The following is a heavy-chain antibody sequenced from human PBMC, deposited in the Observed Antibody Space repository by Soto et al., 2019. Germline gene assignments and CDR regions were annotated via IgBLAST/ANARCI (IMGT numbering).Heavy chain of an antibody. V-gene: IGHV3-30*04. Sequence: PGGSLRLSCAASGFMFSAYAMLWVRQAPGKGPEWVAAISYDGTNKYYADSIKGRFTISRDNSANTLFLQVNSLGREDTGMYYCARDPSPYTSGWYVIDFWGHGTLVTVSS. CDR3: ARDPSPYTSGWYVIDF. J-gene: IGHJ5*01. CDR2: ISYDGTNK. D-gene: IGHD6-19*01. CDR1: GFMFSAYA.